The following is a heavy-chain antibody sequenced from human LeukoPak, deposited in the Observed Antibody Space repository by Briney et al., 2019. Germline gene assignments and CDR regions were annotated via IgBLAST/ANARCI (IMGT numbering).Heavy chain of an antibody. V-gene: IGHV1-2*02. CDR3: ARVAVRGAFLDY. D-gene: IGHD3-10*01. CDR2: INPNSGGT. J-gene: IGHJ4*02. CDR1: GYTFTGYY. Sequence: ASVKVSCKASGYTFTGYYMHWVRQAPGQGLEWMGWINPNSGGTNYAQKFQGRVTMTRDTSISTAYMELSRLRSDDTAVYYCARVAVRGAFLDYWGQGTLVTVSS.